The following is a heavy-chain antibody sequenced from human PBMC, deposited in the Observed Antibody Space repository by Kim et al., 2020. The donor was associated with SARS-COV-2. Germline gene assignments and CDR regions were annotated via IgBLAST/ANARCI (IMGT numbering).Heavy chain of an antibody. CDR1: GGTFSSYA. Sequence: SVKVSCKASGGTFSSYAISWVRQAPGQGLEWMGGIIPIFGTANYAQKFQGRVTITADESTSTAYMELSSLRSEDTAVYYCARSGCSSTSCYSEEMYNWFDPWGQGTLVTVSS. CDR2: IIPIFGTA. V-gene: IGHV1-69*13. CDR3: ARSGCSSTSCYSEEMYNWFDP. J-gene: IGHJ5*02. D-gene: IGHD2-2*01.